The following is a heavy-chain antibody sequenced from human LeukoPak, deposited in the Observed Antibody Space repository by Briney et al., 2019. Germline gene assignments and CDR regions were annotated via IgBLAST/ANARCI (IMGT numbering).Heavy chain of an antibody. CDR3: GRRVSRGWTDY. V-gene: IGHV1-2*02. CDR2: INPKSGST. J-gene: IGHJ4*02. Sequence: ASVKVSCKVSGYTLTDYYLHWVRQAPGQGLGWMGWINPKSGSTHYAQKFQGRVIMTRDTSLNTAYLELTSLRSDDTAIYFCGRRVSRGWTDYWGQGTLVTASS. CDR1: GYTLTDYY. D-gene: IGHD2-15*01.